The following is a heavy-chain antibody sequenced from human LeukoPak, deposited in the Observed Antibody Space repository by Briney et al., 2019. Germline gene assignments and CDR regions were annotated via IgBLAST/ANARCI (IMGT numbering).Heavy chain of an antibody. Sequence: ASVKVSCKASGYTFTGYYMHWVRQAPGQGLEWMGWINPNSGGTNYAQKLQGRVTMTTDTSTSTAYMELRSLRSDDTAVYYCARDGEQWLVQGDAFDIWGQGTMVTVSS. CDR3: ARDGEQWLVQGDAFDI. CDR1: GYTFTGYY. D-gene: IGHD6-19*01. CDR2: INPNSGGT. V-gene: IGHV1-2*02. J-gene: IGHJ3*02.